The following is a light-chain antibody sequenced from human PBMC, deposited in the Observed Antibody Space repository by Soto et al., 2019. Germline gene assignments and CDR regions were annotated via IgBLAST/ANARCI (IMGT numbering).Light chain of an antibody. CDR1: QGISSY. J-gene: IGKJ3*01. CDR3: HQYYSYPQFT. CDR2: AAS. Sequence: AIRMTQSPSSFSASTGDRVTITCRASQGISSYLAWYQQKPGKAPKLLIYAASTLQSGVPSRFSGSGSGTEFTLPISCLQSEDVATYYCHQYYSYPQFTFGPGTKVDI. V-gene: IGKV1-8*01.